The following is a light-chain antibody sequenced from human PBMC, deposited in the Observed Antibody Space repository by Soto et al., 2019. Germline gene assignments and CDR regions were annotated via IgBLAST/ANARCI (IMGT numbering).Light chain of an antibody. Sequence: DIQMTQSPSPLPASVGDRVTITCRASQSVSNWLAWYQQKPGKAPKILIYKASSLESGVPSRFSGSGSGTEFTLTISSLRPDDFATYYCQHYNGYRWTFGQGTKVDI. V-gene: IGKV1-5*03. CDR2: KAS. CDR3: QHYNGYRWT. J-gene: IGKJ1*01. CDR1: QSVSNW.